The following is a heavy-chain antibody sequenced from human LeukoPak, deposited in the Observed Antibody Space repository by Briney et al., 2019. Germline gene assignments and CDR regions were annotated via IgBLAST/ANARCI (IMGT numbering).Heavy chain of an antibody. J-gene: IGHJ6*02. V-gene: IGHV4-34*01. Sequence: SETLSLTCAVYGGSFSGYYWSWIRQPPGKGLEWIGEINHSGSTNYNPSLKSRVTISVDTSKNQFSLKLSSVTAADTAVCYCARVMVTMVRGVIIRPYGMDVWGQGTTVTVSS. CDR2: INHSGST. CDR3: ARVMVTMVRGVIIRPYGMDV. D-gene: IGHD3-10*01. CDR1: GGSFSGYY.